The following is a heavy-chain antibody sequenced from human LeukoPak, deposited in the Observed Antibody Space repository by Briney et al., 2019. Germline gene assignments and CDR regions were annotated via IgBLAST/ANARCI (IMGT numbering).Heavy chain of an antibody. Sequence: SETLSLTCTVSGGSISSYYWSWIRQPPGKGLEWIGYIYYSGSTYYNPSLKSRVTISVDTSKNQFSLKLSSVTAADTAVYYCARDQVSIAARRKQVYYYYMDVWGKGTTVTVSS. CDR1: GGSISSYY. D-gene: IGHD6-6*01. CDR2: IYYSGST. V-gene: IGHV4-59*12. J-gene: IGHJ6*03. CDR3: ARDQVSIAARRKQVYYYYMDV.